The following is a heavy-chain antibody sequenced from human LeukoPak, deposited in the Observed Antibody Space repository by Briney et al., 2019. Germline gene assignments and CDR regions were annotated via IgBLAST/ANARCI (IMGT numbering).Heavy chain of an antibody. D-gene: IGHD6-19*01. Sequence: ASVKVSCKASVYTFTSYGIGWVGQAPGQGREWMGWISAYNGNTKYAQKLQGRVTTTTHTSTSTAYMELRSQRSDDTAVYDCARDRWQWLVSAAYWSQGTLLTLSS. CDR2: ISAYNGNT. J-gene: IGHJ4*02. V-gene: IGHV1-18*01. CDR3: ARDRWQWLVSAAY. CDR1: VYTFTSYG.